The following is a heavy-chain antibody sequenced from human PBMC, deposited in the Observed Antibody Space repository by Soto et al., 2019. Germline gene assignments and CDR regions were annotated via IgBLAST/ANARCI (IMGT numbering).Heavy chain of an antibody. CDR2: IIPIFGTA. CDR3: ARDMVRGVIKDYYYGMDV. Sequence: GASVKVSFKASGGTFSSYAISWLRQAPGQGLEWMGGIIPIFGTANYAQKFQGRVTITADESTSTAYMELSSLRSEDTAVYYCARDMVRGVIKDYYYGMDVWGQGTTVTVSS. V-gene: IGHV1-69*13. J-gene: IGHJ6*02. D-gene: IGHD3-10*01. CDR1: GGTFSSYA.